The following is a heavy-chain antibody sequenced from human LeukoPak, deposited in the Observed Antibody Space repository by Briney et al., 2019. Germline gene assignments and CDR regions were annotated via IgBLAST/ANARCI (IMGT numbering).Heavy chain of an antibody. D-gene: IGHD2-15*01. CDR1: GGSISGYY. V-gene: IGHV4-59*01. J-gene: IGHJ4*02. CDR3: ARDESGGLDY. Sequence: SETLSLTCTVSGGSISGYYWSWIRQPPGKGLEWIGYIYYSGSTNYNPSLKSRVTISVDTSKNQFSLKLSSVTAADTAVYYCARDESGGLDYWGQGTLVTVSS. CDR2: IYYSGST.